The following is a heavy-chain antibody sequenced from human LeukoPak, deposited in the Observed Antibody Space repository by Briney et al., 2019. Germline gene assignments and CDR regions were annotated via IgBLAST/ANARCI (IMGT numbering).Heavy chain of an antibody. Sequence: GGSLRLSCAASGFTFDDYAMHWVRHAPGKGLEWVSGISWNSGSIGYADSVKGRFTISRDNAKNSLYLQMNSLRAEDTALYYCAKDRGRWLQLGGFDYWGQGTLVTVSS. CDR3: AKDRGRWLQLGGFDY. V-gene: IGHV3-9*01. D-gene: IGHD5-12*01. CDR1: GFTFDDYA. CDR2: ISWNSGSI. J-gene: IGHJ4*02.